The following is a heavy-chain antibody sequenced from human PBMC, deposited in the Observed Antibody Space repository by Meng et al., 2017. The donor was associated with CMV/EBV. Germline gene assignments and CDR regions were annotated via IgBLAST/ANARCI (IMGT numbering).Heavy chain of an antibody. J-gene: IGHJ4*02. CDR3: AIPYDSSGYYFPGTDY. CDR2: INPNSGGT. D-gene: IGHD3-22*01. Sequence: YPFTAYYMHWVRPAPGQGLEWMGWINPNSGGTNYAQKFQGGVTMTRDTSISTAYMELSRLRSDDTAVYYCAIPYDSSGYYFPGTDYWGQGTLVTVSS. V-gene: IGHV1-2*02. CDR1: YPFTAYY.